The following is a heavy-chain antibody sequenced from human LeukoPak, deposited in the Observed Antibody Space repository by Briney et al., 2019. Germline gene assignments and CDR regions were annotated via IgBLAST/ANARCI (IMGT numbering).Heavy chain of an antibody. J-gene: IGHJ5*02. V-gene: IGHV3-15*01. Sequence: GGPLRLSCAASGFTFSNAWMSWVRQAPGKGLEWIGRIKSKTDGGTTDYAAPVKGRYTISRDDSKNTLYLQMNSPKTEDTAVYYCTTDFSNFDPWGQGTLVTVSS. CDR2: IKSKTDGGTT. CDR1: GFTFSNAW. D-gene: IGHD4-11*01. CDR3: TTDFSNFDP.